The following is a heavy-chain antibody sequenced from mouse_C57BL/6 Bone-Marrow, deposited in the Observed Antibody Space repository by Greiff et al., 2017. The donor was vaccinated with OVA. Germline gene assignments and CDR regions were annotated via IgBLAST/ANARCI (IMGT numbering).Heavy chain of an antibody. D-gene: IGHD4-1*01. V-gene: IGHV5-4*01. CDR1: GFTFSSYA. CDR2: ISDGGSYT. J-gene: IGHJ2*01. Sequence: EVHLVESGGGLVKPGGSLKLSCAASGFTFSSYAMSWVRQTPEKRLEWVATISDGGSYTYYPDNVKGRFTISRDNAKNNLYLQMSHLKSEDTAMYYCARRGNWEYWGQGTTLTVSS. CDR3: ARRGNWEY.